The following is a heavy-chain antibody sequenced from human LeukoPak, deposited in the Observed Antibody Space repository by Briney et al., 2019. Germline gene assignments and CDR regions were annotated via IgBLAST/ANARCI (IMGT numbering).Heavy chain of an antibody. D-gene: IGHD2-15*01. Sequence: GGSLRLSCAASGFTFSSYWMSWVRQAPGKGLEWVANIKQDGSEKSYVDSVKGRFTTSRDNAKNSLYLQMNSLRAEDTAVYYCARTGSSVHFDYWGQGTLVTVSS. J-gene: IGHJ4*02. V-gene: IGHV3-7*01. CDR3: ARTGSSVHFDY. CDR1: GFTFSSYW. CDR2: IKQDGSEK.